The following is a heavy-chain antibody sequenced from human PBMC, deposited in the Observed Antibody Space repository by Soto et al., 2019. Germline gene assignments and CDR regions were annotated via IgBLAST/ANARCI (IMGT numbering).Heavy chain of an antibody. CDR3: ASRYCTNGVCTDDY. D-gene: IGHD2-8*01. CDR1: GFTVSSNY. CDR2: IYSGGST. V-gene: IGHV3-66*01. J-gene: IGHJ4*02. Sequence: GGSLRLSCAASGFTVSSNYMSWVRQAPGKGLEWVSVIYSGGSTYYADSVKRRFTISRDNSKNTLYLQMNSLRAEDTAVYYCASRYCTNGVCTDDYWGQGTLVTVSS.